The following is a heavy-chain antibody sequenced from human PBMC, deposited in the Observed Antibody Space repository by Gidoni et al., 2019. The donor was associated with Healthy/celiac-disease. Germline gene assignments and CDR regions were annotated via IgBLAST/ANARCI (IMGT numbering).Heavy chain of an antibody. Sequence: EVQLVQSGAEVKKPGESLKISCKGSGYSFTSYWIGWVRQTPGKGLEWMGIIYPGDSDTRYSPSFQGQVTISADKSISTAYLQWSSLKASDTAMYYCARSVSDYYDSSGYPDYWGQGTLVTVSS. V-gene: IGHV5-51*01. CDR1: GYSFTSYW. D-gene: IGHD3-22*01. CDR2: IYPGDSDT. J-gene: IGHJ4*02. CDR3: ARSVSDYYDSSGYPDY.